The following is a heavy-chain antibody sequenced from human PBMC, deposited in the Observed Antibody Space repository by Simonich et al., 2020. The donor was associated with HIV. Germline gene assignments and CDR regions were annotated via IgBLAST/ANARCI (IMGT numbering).Heavy chain of an antibody. D-gene: IGHD3-3*01. CDR2: SSGSGGST. V-gene: IGHV3-23*01. CDR1: GFTFSSYA. CDR3: AKDRYYNFWSGYYDY. J-gene: IGHJ4*02. Sequence: EVQLLEYGGGLVQPGGSLRLSCAASGFTFSSYAMSWVRQAPGKWVGWVSASSGSGGSTYSADSVKGRFTISRDNSKNTLYLQMNSLRAEDTAVYYCAKDRYYNFWSGYYDYWGQGTLVTVSS.